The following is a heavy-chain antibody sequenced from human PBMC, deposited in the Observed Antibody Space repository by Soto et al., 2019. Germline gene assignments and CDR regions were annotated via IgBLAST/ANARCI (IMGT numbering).Heavy chain of an antibody. D-gene: IGHD2-15*01. CDR3: VRSGTSSGRFSDY. V-gene: IGHV5-51*01. CDR1: GYTFTSYW. Sequence: GESLKISCKGSGYTFTSYWIGWVRQMPGEGLEWMGVIYPSDSDIRYSPSFQGKVTISAAKSITTAYLQWSSLKAADTAMYYCVRSGTSSGRFSDYWGQGTLVTVSS. CDR2: IYPSDSDI. J-gene: IGHJ4*02.